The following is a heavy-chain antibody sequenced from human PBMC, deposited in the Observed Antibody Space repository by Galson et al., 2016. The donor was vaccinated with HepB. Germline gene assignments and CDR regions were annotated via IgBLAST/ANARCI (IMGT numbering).Heavy chain of an antibody. CDR1: GFTFSSYA. J-gene: IGHJ6*02. V-gene: IGHV3-64*01. CDR3: ARSLTLYCISTTCYGNYYGMDV. D-gene: IGHD2-2*01. Sequence: SLRLSCAASGFTFSSYAMHWVRQAPGKGLECVSAISSNGGSTYYANSVKGRFTISRDNSKNTLYLQMGSLRAEDMAVYYCARSLTLYCISTTCYGNYYGMDVWGQGTTVTVSS. CDR2: ISSNGGST.